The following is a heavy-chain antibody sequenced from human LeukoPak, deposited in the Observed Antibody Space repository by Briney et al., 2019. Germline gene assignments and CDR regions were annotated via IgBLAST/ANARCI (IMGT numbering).Heavy chain of an antibody. J-gene: IGHJ4*02. D-gene: IGHD3-22*01. CDR1: GFTFNSYN. CDR2: ISTDSDYI. V-gene: IGHV3-21*01. CDR3: ARRRMYSDSTGYCPDFDF. Sequence: PGGSLRLSCAASGFTFNSYNMNWVRQAPGKGLEWVSSISTDSDYIYYADSVEGRFTISRDNAKNSLVLQMTSLRADDTAVYYCARRRMYSDSTGYCPDFDFWGQGTLVTVSS.